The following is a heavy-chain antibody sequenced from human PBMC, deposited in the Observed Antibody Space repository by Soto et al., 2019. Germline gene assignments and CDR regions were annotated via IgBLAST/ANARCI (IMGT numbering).Heavy chain of an antibody. V-gene: IGHV1-69*08. J-gene: IGHJ6*02. D-gene: IGHD2-21*01. CDR3: ARRRYCGYDCYHKHYYGMDD. Sequence: QVQLVQSGAELKKTGSSVTVPCRASGDTFSSYAVNWVRQAPGRGLEWMGRIITVLGTTDYAQNFKGRVTITAEKSTKTVYMELSSLRSDDTAVYYCARRRYCGYDCYHKHYYGMDDWGQGTTVTVAS. CDR2: IITVLGTT. CDR1: GDTFSSYA.